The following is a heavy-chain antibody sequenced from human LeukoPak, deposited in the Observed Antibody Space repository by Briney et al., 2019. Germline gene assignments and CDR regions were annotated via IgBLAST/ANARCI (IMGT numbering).Heavy chain of an antibody. V-gene: IGHV4-38-2*01. CDR1: GFSISSGYY. Sequence: SETLSLTCAVSGFSISSGYYWGCIRPPPGKGLEWIGRIYHSGNTYYNPSLKSRVTISVDTSKNQFSLKLRSVTAADTAVYYCARAYYYDSSGYSTNWFDPWGQGTLVTVSS. CDR3: ARAYYYDSSGYSTNWFDP. J-gene: IGHJ5*02. D-gene: IGHD3-22*01. CDR2: IYHSGNT.